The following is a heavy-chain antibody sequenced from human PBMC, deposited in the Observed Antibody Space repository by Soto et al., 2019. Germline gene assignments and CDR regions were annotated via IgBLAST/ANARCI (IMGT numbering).Heavy chain of an antibody. V-gene: IGHV1-46*01. D-gene: IGHD1-26*01. Sequence: ASVKVSCKASGYTFTSYYMHWVRQAPGQGLEWMGIINPSGGSTSYAQKFQGRVTMTRDTSTSTVYMELSSLRSEDTAVYYCAREGYSGPSYYSGMDVWGQGTTVTVSS. CDR2: INPSGGST. CDR3: AREGYSGPSYYSGMDV. J-gene: IGHJ6*02. CDR1: GYTFTSYY.